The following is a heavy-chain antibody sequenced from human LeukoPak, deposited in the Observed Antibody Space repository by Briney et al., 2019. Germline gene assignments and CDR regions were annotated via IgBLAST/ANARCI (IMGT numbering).Heavy chain of an antibody. J-gene: IGHJ5*02. CDR3: ARDPSGGVVVPAGESWFDP. D-gene: IGHD2-2*01. CDR1: GFTSSSYG. CDR2: IWYDGSNK. V-gene: IGHV3-33*01. Sequence: PGGSLRLSCAASGFTSSSYGMHWVRQAPGKGLEWVAVIWYDGSNKYYADSVKGRFTISRDNSKNTLYLQMNSLRAEDTAVYYCARDPSGGVVVPAGESWFDPWGQGTLVTVSS.